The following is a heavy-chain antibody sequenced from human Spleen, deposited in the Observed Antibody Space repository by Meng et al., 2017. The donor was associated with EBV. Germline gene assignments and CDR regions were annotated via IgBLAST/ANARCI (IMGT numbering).Heavy chain of an antibody. CDR1: GGFFSGYY. CDR2: INDSGKT. CDR3: GRSRDGNTYFDY. D-gene: IGHD5-24*01. Sequence: VQLDRGGAELLSPSEPLSLPCAPYGGFFSGYYWSWIRQPPGKGLQWIGEINDSGKTTYNPSLKSRVTMSVDMSTLQFSLNLTSVTAADTAVYYCGRSRDGNTYFDYWGRGTLVTVSS. J-gene: IGHJ4*02. V-gene: IGHV4-34*01.